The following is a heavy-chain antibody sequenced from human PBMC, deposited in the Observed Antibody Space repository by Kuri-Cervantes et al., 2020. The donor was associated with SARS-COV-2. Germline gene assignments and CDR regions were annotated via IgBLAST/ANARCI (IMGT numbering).Heavy chain of an antibody. CDR1: GYSFTSYW. J-gene: IGHJ3*02. D-gene: IGHD3-9*01. Sequence: GESLKISLNGSGYSFTSYWIGWVRQMPGKGLEWMGIIYPGDSDTRYSPSFQGQVTISADKSISTAYLQWSSLKASDTAMYYCARPTPTLYYDILTGYDPSYAFDIWGQGTMVTVSS. CDR3: ARPTPTLYYDILTGYDPSYAFDI. V-gene: IGHV5-51*01. CDR2: IYPGDSDT.